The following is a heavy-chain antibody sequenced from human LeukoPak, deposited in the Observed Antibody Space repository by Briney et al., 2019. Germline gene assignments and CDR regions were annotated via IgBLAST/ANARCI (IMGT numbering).Heavy chain of an antibody. J-gene: IGHJ4*02. D-gene: IGHD3-22*01. CDR1: GYTFTGYY. Sequence: ASVKVFCKASGYTFTGYYMHWVRQAPGQGLEWMGWINPNSGGTNYAQKFQGRVTMTRDTSISTAYMGLSRLRSDDTAVYYCARDRAPYYYDSSAYYFDYWGQGTLVTVSS. V-gene: IGHV1-2*02. CDR2: INPNSGGT. CDR3: ARDRAPYYYDSSAYYFDY.